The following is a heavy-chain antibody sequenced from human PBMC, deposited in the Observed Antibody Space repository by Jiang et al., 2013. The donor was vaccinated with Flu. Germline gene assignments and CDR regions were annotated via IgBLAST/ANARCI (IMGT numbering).Heavy chain of an antibody. D-gene: IGHD3-22*01. V-gene: IGHV1-2*02. CDR3: ARDLGSALVVVIRHVFDI. CDR2: INPNSGGT. CDR1: GYTFTGYY. J-gene: IGHJ3*02. Sequence: GAEVKKPGASVKVSCKASGYTFTGYYMHWVRQAPGQGLEWMGWINPNSGGTNYAQKFQGRVTMTRDTSISTAYMELSRLRSDDTAVYYCARDLGSALVVVIRHVFDIWGQGTMVTVSS.